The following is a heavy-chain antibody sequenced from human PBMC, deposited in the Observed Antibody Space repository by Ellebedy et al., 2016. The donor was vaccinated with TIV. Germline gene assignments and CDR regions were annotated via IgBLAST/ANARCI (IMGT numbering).Heavy chain of an antibody. CDR2: IYYSGST. J-gene: IGHJ6*02. CDR1: GGSISSSSYY. V-gene: IGHV4-39*07. D-gene: IGHD5-18*01. CDR3: ARGKTWIQLGGWGNYYYGMDV. Sequence: SETLSLXCTVSGGSISSSSYYWGWIRQPPGKGLEWIGSIYYSGSTYYNPSLKSRVTISVDTSKNQFSLKLSSVTAADTAVYYCARGKTWIQLGGWGNYYYGMDVWGQGTTVTVSS.